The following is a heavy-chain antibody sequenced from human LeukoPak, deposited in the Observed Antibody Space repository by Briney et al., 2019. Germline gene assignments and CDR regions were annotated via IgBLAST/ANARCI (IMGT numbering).Heavy chain of an antibody. Sequence: GASVKVSCKASGYTFTGYYMHWVRQAPGQGLEWMGWINPNSGGTNYAQKLQGRVTMTRDTSISTAYMELSRLRSDDAAVYYCARDYCSGGSCYSEFFRFDPWGQGTLVTVSS. CDR2: INPNSGGT. D-gene: IGHD2-15*01. J-gene: IGHJ5*02. V-gene: IGHV1-2*02. CDR1: GYTFTGYY. CDR3: ARDYCSGGSCYSEFFRFDP.